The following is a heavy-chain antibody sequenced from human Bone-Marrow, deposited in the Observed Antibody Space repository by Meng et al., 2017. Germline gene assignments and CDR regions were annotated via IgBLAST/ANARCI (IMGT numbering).Heavy chain of an antibody. V-gene: IGHV4-38-2*02. Sequence: ESLKISCSVSGYSISSGYYWGWMRQPPGKGLEWIGSRYHSESYYNPSLKSRVTISLDTSKNKFSLKLSSVTAADTAVYYCARGHGGNSWSSDYWGQGTLVTVSS. J-gene: IGHJ4*02. CDR2: RYHSES. CDR1: GYSISSGYY. CDR3: ARGHGGNSWSSDY. D-gene: IGHD6-13*01.